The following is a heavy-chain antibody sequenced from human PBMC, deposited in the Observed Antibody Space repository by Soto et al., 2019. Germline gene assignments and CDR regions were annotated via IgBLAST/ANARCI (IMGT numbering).Heavy chain of an antibody. Sequence: GGSLRLSCAASRFTISYYAMHWIRQAPGKGLEWVAVILSDGSKQYHAESVKGRFTISRDNSKSTLYLQMNSLRVDDTAVYYWVRTIAVAGPDAFDMWAQGTMVTVSS. CDR2: ILSDGSKQ. V-gene: IGHV3-30-3*01. CDR1: RFTISYYA. J-gene: IGHJ3*02. CDR3: VRTIAVAGPDAFDM. D-gene: IGHD6-19*01.